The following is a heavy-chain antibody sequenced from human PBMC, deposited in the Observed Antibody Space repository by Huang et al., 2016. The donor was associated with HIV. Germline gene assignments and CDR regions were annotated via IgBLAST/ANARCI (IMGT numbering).Heavy chain of an antibody. CDR3: AKGRWFHDAFDI. Sequence: QVQLVQSGAEVKKPGSSVKVSCKASGGTFSSYTIAWVRQAPGQGLEWMGGIIPIFGTSNYAQKFQGRVTITADESTSTAYMELTGLTSEDTAVYYWAKGRWFHDAFDIWGPGTMVTVSS. CDR2: IIPIFGTS. J-gene: IGHJ3*02. CDR1: GGTFSSYT. V-gene: IGHV1-69*13. D-gene: IGHD2-15*01.